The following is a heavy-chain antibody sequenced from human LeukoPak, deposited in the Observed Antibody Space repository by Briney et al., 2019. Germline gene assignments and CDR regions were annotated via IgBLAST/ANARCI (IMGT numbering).Heavy chain of an antibody. CDR2: IYYSEST. D-gene: IGHD3-10*01. CDR3: AGNLRGGIDY. Sequence: SETLSLTCTVSGGSVSSGSYYWSWIRQPPGKGLEWIGYIYYSESTNYNPSLKSRVTISVDTSKNQFSLKLSSVTAADTAVYYCAGNLRGGIDYWGQGTLVTVSS. J-gene: IGHJ4*02. V-gene: IGHV4-61*01. CDR1: GGSVSSGSYY.